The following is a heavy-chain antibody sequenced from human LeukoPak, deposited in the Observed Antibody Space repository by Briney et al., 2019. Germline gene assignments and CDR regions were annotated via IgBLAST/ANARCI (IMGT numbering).Heavy chain of an antibody. J-gene: IGHJ4*02. CDR3: ARPDQLLAYGSLTVAAWYFDN. CDR2: INGHGSEI. V-gene: IGHV3-7*01. CDR1: GFTFSMSW. D-gene: IGHD4-23*01. Sequence: PGGSLRLSCAASGFTFSMSWMTWVRQAPGKGLEWVASINGHGSEIHYVDSVKGRFTISRDNAENSLYLQMTSLRAEDTAVYYCARPDQLLAYGSLTVAAWYFDNWGQGTLVTVSS.